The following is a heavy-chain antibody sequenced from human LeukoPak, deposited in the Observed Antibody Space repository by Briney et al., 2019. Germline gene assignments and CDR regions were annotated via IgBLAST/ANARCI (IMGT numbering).Heavy chain of an antibody. V-gene: IGHV3-23*01. CDR3: AKSQDGYPRSPCPI. Sequence: GGSLRLSCTVSGFTLSSYEMTWFRQAPGKGLEWVSSIGYGGADSHYADSVKGRFTISRDNSKNTLYLQLSSLRADDTAVYYCAKSQDGYPRSPCPIWGQGTMVTVSS. D-gene: IGHD5-24*01. CDR2: IGYGGADS. J-gene: IGHJ3*02. CDR1: GFTLSSYE.